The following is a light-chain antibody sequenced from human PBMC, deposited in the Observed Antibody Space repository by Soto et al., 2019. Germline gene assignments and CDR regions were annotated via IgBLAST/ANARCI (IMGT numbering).Light chain of an antibody. CDR1: QSISNH. V-gene: IGKV1-39*01. CDR2: AAS. CDR3: QQSYISPPT. J-gene: IGKJ1*01. Sequence: DIQVTQSTSSVSASVADRVIITCRASQSISNHLNWYQQKPGKAPKLLIFAASSLQSGVPSRFSGSRSGPDFTLTISSLQPEDFATYYCQQSYISPPTFGHGTKVDIK.